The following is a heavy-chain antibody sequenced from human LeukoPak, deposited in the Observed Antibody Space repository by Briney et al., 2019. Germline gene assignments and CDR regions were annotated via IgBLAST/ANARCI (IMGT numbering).Heavy chain of an antibody. CDR2: ISISGTT. CDR1: GGYLSSGNYY. V-gene: IGHV4-61*02. CDR3: AREQVVPNRIDY. J-gene: IGHJ4*02. Sequence: SETLSLTCTVSGGYLSSGNYYWSWLRQSAGKGLEWIGRISISGTTNYNRSLKSRVTILLDTSKNHFSLKLTSVTAADTALYFCAREQVVPNRIDYWGQGTQVTVSS. D-gene: IGHD6-6*01.